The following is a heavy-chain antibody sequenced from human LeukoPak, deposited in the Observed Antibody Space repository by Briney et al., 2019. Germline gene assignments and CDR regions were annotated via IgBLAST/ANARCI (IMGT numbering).Heavy chain of an antibody. Sequence: GASVRVSCKASGYTFTSYGISWVRQAPGQGLEWMGWISAYNGNTNYAQKLQGRVTMTTDTSTSTAYMELRSLRSDDTAVYYCARDGWWALHYYFDYWGQGTLVTVSS. CDR2: ISAYNGNT. V-gene: IGHV1-18*01. J-gene: IGHJ4*02. CDR1: GYTFTSYG. D-gene: IGHD6-19*01. CDR3: ARDGWWALHYYFDY.